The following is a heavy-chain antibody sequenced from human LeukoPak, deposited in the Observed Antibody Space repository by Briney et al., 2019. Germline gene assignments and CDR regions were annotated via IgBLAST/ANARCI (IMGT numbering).Heavy chain of an antibody. CDR1: GFTVSSNY. CDR3: ARDWSPGYDFWSERGAFDI. V-gene: IGHV3-53*01. CDR2: IYSGGST. D-gene: IGHD3-3*01. J-gene: IGHJ3*02. Sequence: GGSLRLSCAASGFTVSSNYMSWVRQAPGKGLEWVSVIYSGGSTYYADSVKGRFTISRDNSKNTLYLQMNSLRAEDTAVYYCARDWSPGYDFWSERGAFDIWGQGTMVTVSS.